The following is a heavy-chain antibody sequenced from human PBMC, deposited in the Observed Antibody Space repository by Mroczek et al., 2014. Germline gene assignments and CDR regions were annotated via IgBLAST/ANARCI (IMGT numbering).Heavy chain of an antibody. CDR3: AKEGGVVVPAAIAYYFDY. J-gene: IGHJ4*02. D-gene: IGHD2-2*02. CDR2: ISYDGSNK. CDR1: GFTFSSYG. V-gene: IGHV3-30*18. Sequence: ESGGGVVQPGRSLRLSCAASGFTFSSYGMHWVRQAPGKGLEWVAVISYDGSNKYYADSVKGRFTISRDNSKNTLYLQMNSLRAEDTAVYYCAKEGGVVVPAAIAYYFDYWGQGTPGH.